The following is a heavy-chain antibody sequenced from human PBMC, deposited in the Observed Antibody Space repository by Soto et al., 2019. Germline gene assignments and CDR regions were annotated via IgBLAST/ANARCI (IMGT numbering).Heavy chain of an antibody. CDR3: ARHTRELWFGELFKNWFDP. Sequence: SGTLSLTCTVSGGSISSSSYYWGWIRQPPGKGLEWIGSIYYSGSTYYNPSLKSRVTISVDTSKNQFSLKLSSVTAADTAVYYCARHTRELWFGELFKNWFDPWGQGTLVTVSS. CDR2: IYYSGST. J-gene: IGHJ5*02. V-gene: IGHV4-39*01. CDR1: GGSISSSSYY. D-gene: IGHD3-10*01.